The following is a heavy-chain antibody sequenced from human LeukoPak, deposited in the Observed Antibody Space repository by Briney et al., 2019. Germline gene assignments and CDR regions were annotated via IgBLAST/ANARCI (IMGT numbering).Heavy chain of an antibody. Sequence: KPSETLSLTCTVSGGSISSYYWSWIRQPPGKGLEWIGYIYYSGSTNYNPSLKSRVTISVDTSKNQFSLKLSSVTAADTAVYYCARVRVVTATAGYYCFDYWGQGTLVTVSS. CDR3: ARVRVVTATAGYYCFDY. J-gene: IGHJ4*02. CDR1: GGSISSYY. CDR2: IYYSGST. V-gene: IGHV4-59*08. D-gene: IGHD2-21*02.